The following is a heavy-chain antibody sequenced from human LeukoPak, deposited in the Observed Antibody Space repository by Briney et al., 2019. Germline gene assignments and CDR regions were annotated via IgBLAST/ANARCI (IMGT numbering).Heavy chain of an antibody. CDR2: ISTSGGSS. V-gene: IGHV3-23*01. Sequence: PGGSLTLSCAASGFTFSSYAMSWVRQAPGKGLEWDSGISTSGGSSSYADSVKGRFTISRDNPRNTLYMQMNSLRAEDTALYYCAIMHPYYDGSGYWVQWGQGTLVTVSS. CDR1: GFTFSSYA. J-gene: IGHJ4*02. D-gene: IGHD3-22*01. CDR3: AIMHPYYDGSGYWVQ.